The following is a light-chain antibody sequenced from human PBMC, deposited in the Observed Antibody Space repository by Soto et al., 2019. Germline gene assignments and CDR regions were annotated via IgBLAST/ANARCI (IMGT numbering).Light chain of an antibody. CDR1: QSIFNY. CDR2: AAS. CDR3: QQSYSNPT. V-gene: IGKV1-39*01. Sequence: DIQMTPSPSSLSASVGDRVTITCRASQSIFNYLNWYQQKPGKAPKLLIYAASSLQSGDPSRFSGSAAGTDFTLTISSLQPADFETYYCQQSYSNPTFGQGTKLEIK. J-gene: IGKJ2*01.